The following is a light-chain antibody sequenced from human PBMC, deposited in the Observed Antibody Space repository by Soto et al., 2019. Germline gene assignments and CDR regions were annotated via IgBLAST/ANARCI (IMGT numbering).Light chain of an antibody. CDR2: EVS. J-gene: IGLJ3*02. V-gene: IGLV2-23*02. CDR3: CSYAGNSGV. Sequence: QSVLTQPASVSGSPGQSIIISCTGTSSDVGSYNFVSWYQQHPGKAPKLMIYEVSKRPSGVSNRFSGSKSGNTASLTISGRQPEDGADYYCCSYAGNSGVFGGGTQLTVL. CDR1: SSDVGSYNF.